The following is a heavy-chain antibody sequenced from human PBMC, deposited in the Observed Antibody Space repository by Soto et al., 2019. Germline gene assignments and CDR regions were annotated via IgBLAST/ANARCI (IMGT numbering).Heavy chain of an antibody. J-gene: IGHJ5*01. V-gene: IGHV4-30-4*01. CDR1: GDSITDGDYY. CDR3: ARGIQEGFDS. CDR2: IYYNGII. D-gene: IGHD5-18*01. Sequence: SETLSLTCTVSGDSITDGDYYWSWIRQPPGKDLEWIAYIYYNGIIHYNPSLKSRVTISLDPSKNQFSLTMTSVTDADTAVYSCARGIQEGFDSWGQGTLVTVSS.